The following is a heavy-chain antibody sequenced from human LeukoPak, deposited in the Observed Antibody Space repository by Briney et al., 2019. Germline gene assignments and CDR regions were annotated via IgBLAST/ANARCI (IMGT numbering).Heavy chain of an antibody. Sequence: PSETLSLTCTVSGGSISSYYWSWTRQPPGKGLEWIGYIYYSGSTNYNPSLKSRVTISVDTSKNQFSLKLSSVTAADTAVYYCARDSNYGDYGHDYWGQGTLVTVSS. D-gene: IGHD4-17*01. CDR2: IYYSGST. V-gene: IGHV4-59*01. CDR1: GGSISSYY. J-gene: IGHJ4*02. CDR3: ARDSNYGDYGHDY.